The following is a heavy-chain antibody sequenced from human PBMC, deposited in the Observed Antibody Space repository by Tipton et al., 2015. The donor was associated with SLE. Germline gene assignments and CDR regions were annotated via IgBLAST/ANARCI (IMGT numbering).Heavy chain of an antibody. J-gene: IGHJ6*02. CDR3: ARPRIVIRPSSGMDV. CDR1: GGSITSSSYY. CDR2: IYYSGTT. D-gene: IGHD1-26*01. V-gene: IGHV4-39*02. Sequence: LRLSCTVSGGSITSSSYYWGWIRQPPGKGLEWIGSIYYSGTTYYNPSLKSRVTISVDTPKNHFSLNLTSVTAADTAVYYCARPRIVIRPSSGMDVWGQGTTVTVSS.